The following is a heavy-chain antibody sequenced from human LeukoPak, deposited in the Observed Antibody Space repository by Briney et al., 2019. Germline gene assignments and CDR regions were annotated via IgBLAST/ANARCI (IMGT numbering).Heavy chain of an antibody. CDR3: ARGRFVFALGAFDI. V-gene: IGHV3-30-3*01. J-gene: IGHJ3*02. Sequence: GGSLRLSCAASGFTFSSYAMHWVRQAPGKGLEWVAVISYDGSNKYYADSVKGRFTISRDNSKNTLYLQMNSLRAEDTAVYYCARGRFVFALGAFDIWGQGTMVTVSS. CDR1: GFTFSSYA. D-gene: IGHD3-16*01. CDR2: ISYDGSNK.